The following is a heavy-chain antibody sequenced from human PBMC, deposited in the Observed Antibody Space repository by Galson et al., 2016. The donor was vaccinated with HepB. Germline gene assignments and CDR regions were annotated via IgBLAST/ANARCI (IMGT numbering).Heavy chain of an antibody. CDR2: IDPTDSYT. CDR3: ARPRLTTSLLEFDP. V-gene: IGHV5-10-1*01. J-gene: IGHJ5*02. Sequence: QSGAEVKKPGESLRISCQGSGYNFTNYWISWVRQMPGKGLEWMGRIDPTDSYTNYKSSFQGHVTISVDKSISTVYLQWSSLKASDTAIYYCARPRLTTSLLEFDPWGQGTLVTVSS. CDR1: GYNFTNYW. D-gene: IGHD3-3*01.